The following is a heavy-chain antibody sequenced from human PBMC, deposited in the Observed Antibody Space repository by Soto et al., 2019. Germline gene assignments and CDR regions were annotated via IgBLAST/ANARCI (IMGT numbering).Heavy chain of an antibody. V-gene: IGHV4-34*01. CDR1: GGAFSGYY. D-gene: IGHD4-17*01. J-gene: IGHJ2*01. CDR3: ARCGDYVGGWYFDL. Sequence: QVQLQQWGAGLLKPSETLSLTCAVYGGAFSGYYWNWIRQPPGKGLEWIGEINDSGSTNFNPSLKSRVTISVDTSKNQFSLSLTSVTAAATAVYYCARCGDYVGGWYFDLWGRGTLVTVSS. CDR2: INDSGST.